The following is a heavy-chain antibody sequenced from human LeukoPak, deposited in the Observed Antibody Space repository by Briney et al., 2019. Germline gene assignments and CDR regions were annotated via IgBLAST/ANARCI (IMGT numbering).Heavy chain of an antibody. Sequence: SETLSLTCTVSGYSISSGYYWGWIRQPPGKGLEWIGSIYHSGRTFYNPSLKSRVTISVDMSKNQFSLKLSYVTAADTAVYYCARVPTYSGNYYGAFDIWGQGTMVTVSS. D-gene: IGHD1-26*01. V-gene: IGHV4-38-2*02. CDR3: ARVPTYSGNYYGAFDI. CDR2: IYHSGRT. J-gene: IGHJ3*02. CDR1: GYSISSGYY.